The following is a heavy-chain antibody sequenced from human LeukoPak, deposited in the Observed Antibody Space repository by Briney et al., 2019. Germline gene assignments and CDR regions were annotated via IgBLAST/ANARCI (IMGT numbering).Heavy chain of an antibody. CDR2: ISWNSGSL. D-gene: IGHD2-2*01. Sequence: GGSLRLSCAASGFTFHDYSMFWVRQPPGKGLEWVSGISWNSGSLGYAESVKGRFTISRDNAKNSLHLQINSLRVEDTALYYCAKGEIPGYSTTWSFITMMPFDLWGQGTQVTVSS. J-gene: IGHJ5*02. CDR3: AKGEIPGYSTTWSFITMMPFDL. CDR1: GFTFHDYS. V-gene: IGHV3-9*01.